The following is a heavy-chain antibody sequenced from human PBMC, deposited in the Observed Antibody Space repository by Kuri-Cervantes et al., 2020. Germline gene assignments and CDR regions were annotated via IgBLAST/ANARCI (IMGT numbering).Heavy chain of an antibody. J-gene: IGHJ4*02. CDR3: ARHAPSAAGTRKPFFDY. CDR1: GGSFSGYY. CDR2: INHSGST. D-gene: IGHD6-13*01. V-gene: IGHV4-34*01. Sequence: SETLSLTCAVYGGSFSGYYWNWIRQPPGKGLEWIGEINHSGSTYYNPSLKGRVTISVDTSKNQFSLKLSSVTAADTAVYYCARHAPSAAGTRKPFFDYWGQGTLVTVSS.